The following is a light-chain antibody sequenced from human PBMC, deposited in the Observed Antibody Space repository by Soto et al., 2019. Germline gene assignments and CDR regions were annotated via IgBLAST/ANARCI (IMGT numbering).Light chain of an antibody. CDR1: QSVSSN. V-gene: IGKV3-15*01. J-gene: IGKJ2*01. CDR3: QHYHNWPYT. Sequence: EIVMTQSPATLSVSPGERDTLSCRASQSVSSNLAWYQQKPGQAPRLLIYGASTRATGIPARFSGSGSGTEFTLTISSLQSEDFAVYYCQHYHNWPYTFRQGTKLEIK. CDR2: GAS.